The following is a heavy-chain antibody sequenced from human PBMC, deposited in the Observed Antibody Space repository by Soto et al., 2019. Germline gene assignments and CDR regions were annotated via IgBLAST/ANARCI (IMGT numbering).Heavy chain of an antibody. V-gene: IGHV2-5*02. J-gene: IGHJ4*02. CDR2: IYWDDDR. D-gene: IGHD3-10*01. Sequence: SGPTLVNPTQTLTLTCTFSGFSLSTSGLGVGWIRQPPGKALEWLALIYWDDDRRYSPSLNSRLTITKDTSKNQVVLTMTNMDPVDPAAYDRDLRLRTVIYIDNRGQVALGTDSS. CDR3: DLRLRTVIYIDN. CDR1: GFSLSTSGLG.